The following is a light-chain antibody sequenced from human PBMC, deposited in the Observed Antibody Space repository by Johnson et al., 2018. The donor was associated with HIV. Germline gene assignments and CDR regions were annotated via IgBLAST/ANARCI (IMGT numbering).Light chain of an antibody. J-gene: IGLJ1*01. CDR1: SSNIGNND. Sequence: QSVLTQPPSVSAAPGQKVTISCSGSSSNIGNNDVSWYRHLPGTAPKLLIYDNYKRPSGIPDRFSGSKSGTSATLDITGLQTGDQADYYCGTWDSSLSVYVFATGTKVIVL. V-gene: IGLV1-51*01. CDR3: GTWDSSLSVYV. CDR2: DNY.